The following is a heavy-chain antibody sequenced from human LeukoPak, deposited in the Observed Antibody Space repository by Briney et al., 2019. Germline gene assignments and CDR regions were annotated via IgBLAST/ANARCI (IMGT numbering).Heavy chain of an antibody. CDR2: ISSSSSYI. V-gene: IGHV3-21*01. J-gene: IGHJ5*02. Sequence: GGSLRLSCAASGFTFSSYSMNWVRQAPGKGLEWVSSISSSSSYIYYADSVKGRFTISRDNAKNSLYLQMNSLRAEDTAVYYCARVGQFWSGSNWFDPWGQGTLVTVSS. CDR1: GFTFSSYS. D-gene: IGHD3-3*02. CDR3: ARVGQFWSGSNWFDP.